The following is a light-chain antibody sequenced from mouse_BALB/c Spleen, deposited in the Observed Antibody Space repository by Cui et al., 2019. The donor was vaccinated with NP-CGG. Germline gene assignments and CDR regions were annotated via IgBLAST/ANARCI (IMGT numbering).Light chain of an antibody. Sequence: HAVVTLQSALTTSPGETVTLTCRSSTGAVTTSNYANWVQEKPDHLFTGLIGGTNNRVPGVPARFSGSLIGDKAALTITGAQTEDEAIYFCALWYSNHWVFGGGTKLTVL. CDR3: ALWYSNHWV. CDR2: GTN. CDR1: TGAVTTSNY. J-gene: IGLJ1*01. V-gene: IGLV1*01.